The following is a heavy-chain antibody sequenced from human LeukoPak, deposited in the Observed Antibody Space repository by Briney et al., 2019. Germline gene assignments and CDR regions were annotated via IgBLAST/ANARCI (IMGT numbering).Heavy chain of an antibody. Sequence: SGPTLVNPTQSLTLTCAFSGFSLSNVEVAVAWIRQPPGKALEWLALTYRNDDKRYSPSLKDRLSITGDTSRSQVVLTLTNMDPVDTATYYCACTGSWSRLYFDYWGQGMLVTVSS. V-gene: IGHV2-5*01. CDR3: ACTGSWSRLYFDY. D-gene: IGHD6-13*01. CDR2: TYRNDDK. J-gene: IGHJ4*02. CDR1: GFSLSNVEVA.